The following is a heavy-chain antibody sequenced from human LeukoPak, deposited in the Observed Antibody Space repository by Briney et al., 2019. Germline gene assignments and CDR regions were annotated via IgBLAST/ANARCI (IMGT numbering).Heavy chain of an antibody. CDR1: GFTFSSYS. CDR2: IRYDGSNK. Sequence: GGSLRLSCAASGFTFSSYSMNWVRQAPGKGLGWVAFIRYDGSNKYYADSVKGRFTISRDNSKNTLYLQMNSLRAEDTAVYYCAKDLDFWSGYNDAFDIWGQGTMVTVSS. D-gene: IGHD3-3*01. V-gene: IGHV3-30*02. CDR3: AKDLDFWSGYNDAFDI. J-gene: IGHJ3*02.